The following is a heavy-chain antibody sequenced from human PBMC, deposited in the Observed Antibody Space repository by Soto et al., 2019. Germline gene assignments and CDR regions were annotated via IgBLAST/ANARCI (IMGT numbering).Heavy chain of an antibody. CDR2: ISWNSGSI. J-gene: IGHJ6*02. V-gene: IGHV3-9*01. CDR3: AKGGREIGSLYCSGGSCSTGYYYHYGMDV. CDR1: GFTFDDYA. D-gene: IGHD2-15*01. Sequence: PRLSCAASGFTFDDYAMHWVRQAPGKGLEWVSGISWNSGSIGYADSVKGRFTISRDNAKNSLYLQMNSLRAEDTALYYCAKGGREIGSLYCSGGSCSTGYYYHYGMDVWGQGTTVTVSS.